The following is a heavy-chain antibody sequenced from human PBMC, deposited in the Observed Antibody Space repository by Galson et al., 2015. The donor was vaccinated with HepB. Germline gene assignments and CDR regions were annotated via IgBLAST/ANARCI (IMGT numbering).Heavy chain of an antibody. Sequence: SLRLSCAASGFTFSSYSMNWVRQAPGKGLEWVSSISSSSSYIYYADSVKGRFTISRDNAKNSLYLQMNSLRAEDTAVYYCARPHRVLMVYAGDFDYWGQGTLVTVSS. J-gene: IGHJ4*02. CDR2: ISSSSSYI. CDR3: ARPHRVLMVYAGDFDY. D-gene: IGHD2-8*01. V-gene: IGHV3-21*01. CDR1: GFTFSSYS.